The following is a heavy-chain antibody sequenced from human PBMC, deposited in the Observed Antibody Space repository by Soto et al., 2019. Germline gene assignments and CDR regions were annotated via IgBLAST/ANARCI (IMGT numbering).Heavy chain of an antibody. D-gene: IGHD5-18*01. CDR3: GRRPAMACVDV. V-gene: IGHV5-51*01. CDR2: IFPGDPDP. J-gene: IGHJ6*02. CDR1: GYRFTSYW. Sequence: GESLKISCKGSGYRFTSYWIGWVRQMPGKGLEGMGIIFPGDPDPKHSRSSQGQVTISADKPISTAYLQWSSLKASVTAMYYCGRRPAMACVDVWGQGTTVTVSS.